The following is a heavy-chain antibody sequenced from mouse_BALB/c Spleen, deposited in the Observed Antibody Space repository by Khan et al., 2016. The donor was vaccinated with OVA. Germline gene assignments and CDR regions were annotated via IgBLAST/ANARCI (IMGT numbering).Heavy chain of an antibody. CDR1: GYTFTTYT. Sequence: QVQLKQPGAELARPGASVKMSCKASGYTFTTYTMHWVKQRPGQGLEWIGYINPSNGYTNYNQKFKDKSTLTADKSSSTAYMQLRSLTSDYSAVYYCAREGAYYRSDGWFSYWGQGTLVTVSA. J-gene: IGHJ3*01. D-gene: IGHD2-14*01. CDR3: AREGAYYRSDGWFSY. CDR2: INPSNGYT. V-gene: IGHV1-4*01.